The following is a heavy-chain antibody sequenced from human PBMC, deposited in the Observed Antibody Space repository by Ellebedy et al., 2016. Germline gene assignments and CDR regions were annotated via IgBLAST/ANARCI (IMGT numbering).Heavy chain of an antibody. CDR3: ARLVRPYDSLYFDL. Sequence: GGSLRFSCVASGFTLSNYAMAWVRQSSGKGLEWVSTSGGVGDTYFADSVKGRFTVSRDNSKNSVTLQMDSLRGEDTAMYYCARLVRPYDSLYFDLWGQGTLVTVSS. J-gene: IGHJ4*02. CDR1: GFTLSNYA. V-gene: IGHV3-23*01. CDR2: SGGVGDT. D-gene: IGHD5-12*01.